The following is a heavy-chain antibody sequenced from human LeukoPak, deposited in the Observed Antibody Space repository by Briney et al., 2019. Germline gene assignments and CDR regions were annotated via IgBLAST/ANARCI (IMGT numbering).Heavy chain of an antibody. V-gene: IGHV3-23*01. CDR1: GFTFSSYA. Sequence: GGSLRLSCAASGFTFSSYAMSWVRQAPGKGLEWVSAISGSGGSTYYADSVKGRFTISRDNSKNTLYLQMNSLRAEDTAVYYCAKLNGAAGPPDNWFDPWGQGTLVTVSS. CDR2: ISGSGGST. CDR3: AKLNGAAGPPDNWFDP. D-gene: IGHD6-13*01. J-gene: IGHJ5*02.